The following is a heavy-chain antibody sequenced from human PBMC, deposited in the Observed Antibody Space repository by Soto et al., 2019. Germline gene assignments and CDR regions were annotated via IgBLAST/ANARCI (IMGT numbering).Heavy chain of an antibody. V-gene: IGHV4-31*03. Sequence: SETLSLTCTVSGGSISSGGYYWSWIRQHPGKGLEWIGYIYYSGSTYYNPSLKSRVTISVDTSKNQFSLKLSSVTAADTAVYYCARDSGSTNKYYYYGMDVWGQGTTVTVSS. CDR1: GGSISSGGYY. CDR3: ARDSGSTNKYYYYGMDV. D-gene: IGHD5-12*01. CDR2: IYYSGST. J-gene: IGHJ6*02.